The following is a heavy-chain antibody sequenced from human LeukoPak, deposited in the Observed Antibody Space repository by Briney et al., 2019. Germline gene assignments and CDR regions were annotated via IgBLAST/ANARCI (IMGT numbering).Heavy chain of an antibody. J-gene: IGHJ3*02. CDR2: ISGSGGST. CDR3: AKCHYDSSGYYFGAFDI. V-gene: IGHV3-23*01. Sequence: GGSLRLSCAASGFTFSSYAMSWVRQAPGKGLEWVSGISGSGGSTYYADSVKGRFTVSRDNSKNTLYLQMSSLRAEGTGVYYCAKCHYDSSGYYFGAFDIWGQGTMVTVCS. CDR1: GFTFSSYA. D-gene: IGHD3-22*01.